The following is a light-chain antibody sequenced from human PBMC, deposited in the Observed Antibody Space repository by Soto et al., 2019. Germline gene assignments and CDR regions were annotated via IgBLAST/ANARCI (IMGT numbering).Light chain of an antibody. CDR2: KAS. Sequence: DIQLTQSPSSLSASVGDRVTITCRASQSIQFYLNWYQQRPGKAPNLLIYKASILQSGVPSRFSGSGSGADFTLTISSLQPEDFATYYCQQSYSDPTFGQGTKLEIK. J-gene: IGKJ2*01. CDR1: QSIQFY. CDR3: QQSYSDPT. V-gene: IGKV1-39*01.